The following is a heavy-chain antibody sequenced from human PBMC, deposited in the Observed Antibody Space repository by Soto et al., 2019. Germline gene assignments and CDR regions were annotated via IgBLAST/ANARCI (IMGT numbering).Heavy chain of an antibody. CDR1: GSSLSTRGVG. J-gene: IGHJ4*02. D-gene: IGHD6-19*01. Sequence: QITLKESGTKLVKPTQTLTLTCSFSGSSLSTRGVGVGWIRQPPGKALEWNALIYWDDDKRYSPSLKNRLAIMKDTSRKQVVLTMSNADPVDTATYYWAHDSSGWLGFDSWGQGTLVIVAS. CDR3: AHDSSGWLGFDS. CDR2: IYWDDDK. V-gene: IGHV2-5*02.